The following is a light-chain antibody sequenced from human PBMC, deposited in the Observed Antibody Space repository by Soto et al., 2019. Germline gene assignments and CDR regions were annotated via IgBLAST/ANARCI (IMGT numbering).Light chain of an antibody. CDR3: QLSDSTWT. CDR2: AAS. V-gene: IGKV1-39*01. CDR1: QNIRSY. Sequence: DIQMTQSPSSLSASIGDRVTITCRASQNIRSYLNWYQQKPGKAPKLLIHAASSLQSGVPSRFSGSGSGTDFTLTISSLQPEDFAAYYCQLSDSTWTVGQGTKVDIK. J-gene: IGKJ1*01.